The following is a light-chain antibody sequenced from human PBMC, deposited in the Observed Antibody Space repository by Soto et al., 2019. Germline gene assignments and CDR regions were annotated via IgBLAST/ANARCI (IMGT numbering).Light chain of an antibody. CDR2: DVS. CDR1: SSDVGAYNY. Sequence: QSVVNQPASVSGSPGQSITISCTGTSSDVGAYNYDSWYQQYPGEAPKVIIYDVSHRPAGVSNRFSGSKSGNTASLTISGLQTQDEADYYCSSYSSPTTYVFGTGTKVTVL. J-gene: IGLJ1*01. CDR3: SSYSSPTTYV. V-gene: IGLV2-14*01.